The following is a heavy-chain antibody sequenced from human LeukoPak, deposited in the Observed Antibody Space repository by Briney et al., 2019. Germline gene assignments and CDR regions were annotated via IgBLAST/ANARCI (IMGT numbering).Heavy chain of an antibody. J-gene: IGHJ4*02. V-gene: IGHV3-33*01. D-gene: IGHD6-19*01. CDR2: IWYDGSNK. Sequence: GGSLRLSCAASGFTFSSYGMHWVRQAPGKGLEWVAVIWYDGSNKYYADSVKGRFTISRDNSKNTLYLQMNSLRAEDTAVYYCARQPLPGYSRGWQNYPFDYWGQGTLVTVSS. CDR3: ARQPLPGYSRGWQNYPFDY. CDR1: GFTFSSYG.